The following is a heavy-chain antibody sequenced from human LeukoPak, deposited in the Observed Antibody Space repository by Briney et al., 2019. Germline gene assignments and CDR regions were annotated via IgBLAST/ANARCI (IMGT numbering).Heavy chain of an antibody. Sequence: GGSLRLSCAASGFTFSDYGIHWVRQAPGKGLEWVAVIWYDGTNKYYGDSVKGRFTISRDNSKNTLYLQMNSLRAEDSAVYYCAKDRGSYSTTADSWGQGTLVTVSS. V-gene: IGHV3-33*06. D-gene: IGHD1-26*01. J-gene: IGHJ5*01. CDR2: IWYDGTNK. CDR3: AKDRGSYSTTADS. CDR1: GFTFSDYG.